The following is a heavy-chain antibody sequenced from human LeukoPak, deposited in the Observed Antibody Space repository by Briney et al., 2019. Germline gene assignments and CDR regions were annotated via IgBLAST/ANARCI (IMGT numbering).Heavy chain of an antibody. D-gene: IGHD5-12*01. CDR1: GFTFSNYR. CDR3: IVAATGRGELDC. CDR2: IKQDGSEK. Sequence: GGSLRLSCAASGFTFSNYRMSWVRWAPEKGLEWVANIKQDGSEKYYVDSVKGRFTISRDNAKNSLYLQMNSLRAEDTAVYYCIVAATGRGELDCWGQGTLVTVSS. J-gene: IGHJ4*02. V-gene: IGHV3-7*01.